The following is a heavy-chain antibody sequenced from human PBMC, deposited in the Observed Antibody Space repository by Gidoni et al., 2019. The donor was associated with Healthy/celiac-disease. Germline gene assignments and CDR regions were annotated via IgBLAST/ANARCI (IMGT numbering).Heavy chain of an antibody. J-gene: IGHJ4*02. CDR3: ARDWGGAAAGTTDFDY. D-gene: IGHD6-13*01. V-gene: IGHV1-8*01. CDR1: GHTFTSHG. Sequence: QAQLVQSGAAVKKPGASVKVSCKASGHTFTSHGINWVRQATGQGLEWRGWMNPNSGNTGYAKKYQGRVTRTMNTSRSTANMELNSLRSGDRAVDYCARDWGGAAAGTTDFDYWGQGTLVTVSS. CDR2: MNPNSGNT.